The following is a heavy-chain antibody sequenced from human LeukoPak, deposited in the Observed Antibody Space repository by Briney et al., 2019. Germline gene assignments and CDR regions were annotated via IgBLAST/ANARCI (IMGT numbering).Heavy chain of an antibody. V-gene: IGHV3-21*01. J-gene: IGHJ4*02. CDR3: ARVSGRLERQSDLDY. CDR1: GFTFSTSA. D-gene: IGHD1-1*01. Sequence: PGGSLRLSCAASGFTFSTSAMNWVRQVPGKGLEWVSSISGDSTYIYNAGSVKGRFTISRDNAQASLYLQMNSLRADDTAVYYCARVSGRLERQSDLDYWGQGTLVIVSS. CDR2: ISGDSTYI.